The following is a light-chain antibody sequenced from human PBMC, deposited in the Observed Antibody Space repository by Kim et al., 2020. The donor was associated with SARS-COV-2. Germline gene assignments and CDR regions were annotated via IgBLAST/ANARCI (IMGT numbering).Light chain of an antibody. CDR1: QRSSNNW. V-gene: IGKV3-20*01. Sequence: PGERATLAGRASQRSSNNWISWYQQKPGQAPRLIISAASSRASGIPDRFSGSGSGRDFTLTINRLEPEDFAVYYCQQFHSIPPFTFGPGTKVDIK. CDR3: QQFHSIPPFT. J-gene: IGKJ3*01. CDR2: AAS.